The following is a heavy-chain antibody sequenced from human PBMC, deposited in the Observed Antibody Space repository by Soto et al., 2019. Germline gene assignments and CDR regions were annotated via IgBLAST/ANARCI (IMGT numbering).Heavy chain of an antibody. Sequence: SETLSRTCTVSGGSISSVNYYWSWIRQHPAKCLEWSGYIYYSGTTHYNPSLKSRVTISLDKSKNQLSMRLTSVTDADTAVYYCATRDPGHYWGKGTRVTVSS. J-gene: IGHJ4*02. CDR1: GGSISSVNYY. V-gene: IGHV4-31*03. CDR2: IYYSGTT. CDR3: ATRDPGHY.